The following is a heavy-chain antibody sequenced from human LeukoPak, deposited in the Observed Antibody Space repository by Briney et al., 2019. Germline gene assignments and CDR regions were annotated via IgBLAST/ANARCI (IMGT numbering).Heavy chain of an antibody. CDR1: GGTFSNYA. D-gene: IGHD2-8*01. CDR3: ATEMTITNGVPKNAYFDY. Sequence: ASVKVSCKASGGTFSNYAISWVRQAPGQGLEWMGGIIPISGATNYAQKFQGRVSITAGESTSTAYMELSSLRSEDTAVYYCATEMTITNGVPKNAYFDYWGQGTLVTVSS. V-gene: IGHV1-69*13. J-gene: IGHJ4*02. CDR2: IIPISGAT.